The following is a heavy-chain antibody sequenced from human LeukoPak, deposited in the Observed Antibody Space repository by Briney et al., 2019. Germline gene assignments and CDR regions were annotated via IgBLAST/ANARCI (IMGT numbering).Heavy chain of an antibody. CDR2: ISAYNGNT. CDR1: GSTFTDYY. J-gene: IGHJ6*03. D-gene: IGHD6-13*01. Sequence: VASVKVSCKASGSTFTDYYMHWVRQAPGQGLEWMGWISAYNGNTNYAQKLQGRVTMTTDTSTSTAYMELRSLRSDDTAVYYCAREVAAAGSYYYYYYMDVWGKGTTVTVSS. CDR3: AREVAAAGSYYYYYYMDV. V-gene: IGHV1-18*04.